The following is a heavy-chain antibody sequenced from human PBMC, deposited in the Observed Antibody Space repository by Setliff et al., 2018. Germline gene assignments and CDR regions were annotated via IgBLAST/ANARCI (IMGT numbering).Heavy chain of an antibody. CDR3: ARDWFCSGGDCSDVFDF. D-gene: IGHD2-21*02. CDR1: GYTFTTHG. CDR2: ISTDDGDT. Sequence: ASVKVSCKASGYTFTTHGISWVRQAPGQGLERMGWISTDDGDTNFAQKFQGRVTLTTDTSTGTAYMELRSLTFDDTAVYYCARDWFCSGGDCSDVFDFWGQGTMVTVSS. J-gene: IGHJ3*01. V-gene: IGHV1-18*01.